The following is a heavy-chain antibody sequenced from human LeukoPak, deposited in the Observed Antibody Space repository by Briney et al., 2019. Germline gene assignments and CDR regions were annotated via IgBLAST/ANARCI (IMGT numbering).Heavy chain of an antibody. D-gene: IGHD4/OR15-4a*01. CDR2: ISAYNGKK. Sequence: ASVKVSCKASGYTFTSYGITWVRQAPGQGLEWMGWISAYNGKKNCAQKFQGRVAVTTDTSTSTAYMELRSLRSDDTAVYYCATAGSGGAHVNAFDIWGQGTVVTVSS. J-gene: IGHJ3*02. CDR1: GYTFTSYG. CDR3: ATAGSGGAHVNAFDI. V-gene: IGHV1-18*01.